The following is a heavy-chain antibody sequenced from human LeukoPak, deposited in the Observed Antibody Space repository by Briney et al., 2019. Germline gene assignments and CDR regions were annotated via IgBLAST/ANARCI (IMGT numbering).Heavy chain of an antibody. D-gene: IGHD3-10*01. CDR3: ARGSGYRFGELLSVYYFDY. V-gene: IGHV4-39*07. CDR2: INHSGST. Sequence: SETLSLTCTVSGGSITSSSDFWSWIRQPPGKGLEWIGEINHSGSTNYNPSLKSRVTISVDTSKNQFSLKLSSVTAADTAVYYCARGSGYRFGELLSVYYFDYWGQGTLVTVSS. CDR1: GGSITSSSDF. J-gene: IGHJ4*02.